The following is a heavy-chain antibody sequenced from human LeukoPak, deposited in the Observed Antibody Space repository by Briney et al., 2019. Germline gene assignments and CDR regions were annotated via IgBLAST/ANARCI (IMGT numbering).Heavy chain of an antibody. J-gene: IGHJ4*02. CDR1: GYTLTELS. V-gene: IGHV1-24*01. CDR3: ATADWNSMRAFDY. CDR2: FDPEDGET. Sequence: ASVRVSCKVSGYTLTELSMHWVRQAPGKGLEWMGGFDPEDGETIYAQKFQGRVTMTEDTSTDTAYMELSSLRSEDTAVYYCATADWNSMRAFDYWGQGTLVTVSS. D-gene: IGHD1-7*01.